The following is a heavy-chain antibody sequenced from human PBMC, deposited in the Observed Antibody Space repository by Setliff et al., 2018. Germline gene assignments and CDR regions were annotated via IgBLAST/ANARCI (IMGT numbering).Heavy chain of an antibody. Sequence: SETLSLTCTVSGASISSSSYYWAWIRQPPGRGLELIGSIFYGGSTYYNPSLKSRVTISIDASKNQFSLELNSVTAADSAVYYCARVADGSGSFYLGFDYWGQGILVTVSS. D-gene: IGHD3-10*01. V-gene: IGHV4-39*07. CDR2: IFYGGST. J-gene: IGHJ4*02. CDR3: ARVADGSGSFYLGFDY. CDR1: GASISSSSYY.